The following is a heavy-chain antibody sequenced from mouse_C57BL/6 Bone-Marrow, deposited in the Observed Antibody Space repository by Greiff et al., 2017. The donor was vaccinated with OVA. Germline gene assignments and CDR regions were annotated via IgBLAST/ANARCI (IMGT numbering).Heavy chain of an antibody. CDR2: INPSSGYT. CDR1: GFTFTSYW. Sequence: QVQLKESGAELAKPGASVKLSCKASGFTFTSYWMHWVKQRPGQGLEWIGYINPSSGYTKYTQKFKDKATLTADKSSSTAYMQLSSLTYEDSAVYYCARVLHYWYFDVWGTGTTVTVSS. J-gene: IGHJ1*03. V-gene: IGHV1-7*01. CDR3: ARVLHYWYFDV.